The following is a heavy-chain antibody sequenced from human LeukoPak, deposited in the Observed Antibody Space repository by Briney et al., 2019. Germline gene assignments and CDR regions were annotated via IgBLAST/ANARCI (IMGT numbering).Heavy chain of an antibody. J-gene: IGHJ3*02. Sequence: SETLSLTCTVSGGSISSISYYWGWIRQPPGKGLEYIGFIYYSGSTNYNPSLKSRVTISIDTSKNQLSLKLSSVTAEDTAVYYCARDLRLRYYDSSGYYVPDAFDIWGQGTMVTVS. CDR3: ARDLRLRYYDSSGYYVPDAFDI. CDR1: GGSISSISYY. D-gene: IGHD3-22*01. CDR2: IYYSGST. V-gene: IGHV4-61*01.